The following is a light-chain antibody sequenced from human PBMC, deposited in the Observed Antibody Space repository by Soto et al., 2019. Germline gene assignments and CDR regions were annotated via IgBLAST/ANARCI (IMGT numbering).Light chain of an antibody. J-gene: IGLJ1*01. CDR2: RNN. CDR1: ISNIGSNP. V-gene: IGLV1-47*01. CDR3: AAWDDRLSAYV. Sequence: QSLLTQTPSASGTPGQRFTISCSGGISNIGSNPVYWHQHLPGTAPKLLVYRNNQRPSGVPDRFSDSKYGTSAFLAISGLRSEDEADYYCAAWDDRLSAYVFGTGTKVTVL.